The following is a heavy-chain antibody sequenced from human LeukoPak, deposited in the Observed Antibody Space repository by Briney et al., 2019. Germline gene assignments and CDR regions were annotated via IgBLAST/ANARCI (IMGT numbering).Heavy chain of an antibody. CDR1: GFTFSSYA. V-gene: IGHV3-30*04. CDR3: ARVYDYVWGSYRYQGVPADY. J-gene: IGHJ4*02. CDR2: ISYDGSNK. Sequence: GRSLRLSCAASGFTFSSYAMHWVRQAPGKGLEWVAVISYDGSNKYYADSVKGRFTISRDNSKNTLYLQMNSLRAEDTAVYYCARVYDYVWGSYRYQGVPADYWGQGTLVTVSS. D-gene: IGHD3-16*02.